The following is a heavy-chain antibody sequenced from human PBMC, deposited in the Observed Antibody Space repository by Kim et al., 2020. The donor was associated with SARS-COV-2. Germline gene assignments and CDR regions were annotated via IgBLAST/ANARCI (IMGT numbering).Heavy chain of an antibody. CDR3: AREPSWGYSSSGEYFQH. V-gene: IGHV3-48*02. J-gene: IGHJ1*01. CDR1: GFTFSSYS. Sequence: GGSLRLSCAASGFTFSSYSMNWVRQAPGKGLEWVSYISSSSSTIYYADSVKGRFTISRDNAKNSLYLQMNSLRDEDTAVYYCAREPSWGYSSSGEYFQHWGQGTLVTVSS. D-gene: IGHD6-13*01. CDR2: ISSSSSTI.